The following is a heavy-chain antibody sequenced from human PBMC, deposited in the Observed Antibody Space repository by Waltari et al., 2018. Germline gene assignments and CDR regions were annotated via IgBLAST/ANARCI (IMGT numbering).Heavy chain of an antibody. CDR1: GFPFSSYS. J-gene: IGHJ3*02. V-gene: IGHV3-21*01. CDR3: ARIRDSGYFGAFDI. Sequence: EVQLVESGGGLVKPGGSLRLSCAASGFPFSSYSMNWVRQAPGKGLEWVSSISSSSSYIYYADSVKGRFTISRDNAKNSLYLQMNSLRAEDTAVYYCARIRDSGYFGAFDIWGQGTMVTVSS. CDR2: ISSSSSYI. D-gene: IGHD5-12*01.